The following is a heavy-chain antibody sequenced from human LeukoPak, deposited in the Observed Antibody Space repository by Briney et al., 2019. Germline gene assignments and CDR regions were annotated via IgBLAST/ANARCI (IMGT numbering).Heavy chain of an antibody. J-gene: IGHJ4*02. CDR3: ARDRLRFLEWFPWDY. Sequence: ASVKVSCKASGYTFSSYAISWVRQAPGQGLEWMGWISAYNGNKNYAQKVQGRVTMTTDTSTSTAYMELRSLRSDDTAVYYCARDRLRFLEWFPWDYWGQGTLVTVSS. CDR2: ISAYNGNK. D-gene: IGHD3-3*01. V-gene: IGHV1-18*01. CDR1: GYTFSSYA.